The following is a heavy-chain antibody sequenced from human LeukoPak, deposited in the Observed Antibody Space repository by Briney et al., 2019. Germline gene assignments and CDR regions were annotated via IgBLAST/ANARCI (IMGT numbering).Heavy chain of an antibody. CDR1: GFTFSSYA. V-gene: IGHV3-23*01. CDR3: AKLCSGGSCYWNY. J-gene: IGHJ4*02. Sequence: PGASLRLSCAAAGFTFSSYAMSWVRQAPGKGLEWVSHISASGRTTDYADSVKGRFTISGDNSKNTVYLQMNSLRAEDTAVYYCAKLCSGGSCYWNYWGQGTLVTVPS. D-gene: IGHD2-15*01. CDR2: ISASGRTT.